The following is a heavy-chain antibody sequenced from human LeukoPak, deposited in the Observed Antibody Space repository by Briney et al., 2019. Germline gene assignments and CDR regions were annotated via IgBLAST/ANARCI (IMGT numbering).Heavy chain of an antibody. CDR3: ARGLCAGGSCYVLDY. V-gene: IGHV1-46*01. D-gene: IGHD2-15*01. CDR2: INPTGGDT. Sequence: ASVKVSCMASGYTLTSYYLHWVRQAPGQGLEWMGIINPTGGDTTYPQKFQGRVTMTRDMSTSTFYMQLSSLRSEDTAVYFCARGLCAGGSCYVLDYWGQGTLVTVSS. J-gene: IGHJ4*02. CDR1: GYTLTSYY.